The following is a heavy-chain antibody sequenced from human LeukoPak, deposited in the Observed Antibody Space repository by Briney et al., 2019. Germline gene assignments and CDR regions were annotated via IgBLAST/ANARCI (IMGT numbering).Heavy chain of an antibody. CDR1: GFTFSSYG. CDR3: AKSKRIAYCGGDCYFFDY. V-gene: IGHV3-23*01. CDR2: ISSSSDST. J-gene: IGHJ4*02. Sequence: GGTLRLSCAASGFTFSSYGMSWVRQAPGKGLEWVSAISSSSDSTYYAESVKGRFTISRDNSKNTLYLQMNSLRAEDTAIYYCAKSKRIAYCGGDCYFFDYWGQGTLVTVSS. D-gene: IGHD2-21*02.